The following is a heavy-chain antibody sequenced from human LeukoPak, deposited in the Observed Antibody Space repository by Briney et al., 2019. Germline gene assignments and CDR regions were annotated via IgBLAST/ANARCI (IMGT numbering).Heavy chain of an antibody. Sequence: SQTLSLTCTVSGGSISRYYWSWIRQPPGKGLEWIGYIYYSGSTNYNPSLKSRVTISVDTSKNQFSLKLSSVTAADTAVYYCARDRGSGWYNSVDYWGQGTLVTVSS. CDR2: IYYSGST. CDR1: GGSISRYY. V-gene: IGHV4-59*01. J-gene: IGHJ4*02. D-gene: IGHD6-19*01. CDR3: ARDRGSGWYNSVDY.